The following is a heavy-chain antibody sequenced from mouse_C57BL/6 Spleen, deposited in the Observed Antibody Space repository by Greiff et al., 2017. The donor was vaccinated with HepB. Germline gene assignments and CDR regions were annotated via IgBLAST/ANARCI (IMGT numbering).Heavy chain of an antibody. CDR3: ASPLLYDYDAQYFDV. CDR2: IWSGGST. CDR1: GFSLTSYG. D-gene: IGHD2-4*01. Sequence: QVQLQQSGPGLVQPSQSLSITCTVSGFSLTSYGVHWVRQSPGKGLEWLGVIWSGGSTDYNAAFISRLSISKDNSKSQVFFKMNSLQADDTAIYYCASPLLYDYDAQYFDVWGTGTTVTVSS. J-gene: IGHJ1*03. V-gene: IGHV2-2*01.